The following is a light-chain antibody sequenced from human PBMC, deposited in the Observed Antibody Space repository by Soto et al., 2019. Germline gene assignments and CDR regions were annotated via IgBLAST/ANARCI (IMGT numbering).Light chain of an antibody. CDR1: QSVSSSY. J-gene: IGKJ4*01. CDR3: QQYGSSPSLT. V-gene: IGKV3-20*01. CDR2: SAS. Sequence: EIVLTQSPGTLSLSPGERVTLSCRASQSVSSSYLAWYQQKPGQAPRLLIYSASSRATGIPDRFSGSGSGTDFPLTISRLEPEDFAVYYCQQYGSSPSLTFGGGTKVEIK.